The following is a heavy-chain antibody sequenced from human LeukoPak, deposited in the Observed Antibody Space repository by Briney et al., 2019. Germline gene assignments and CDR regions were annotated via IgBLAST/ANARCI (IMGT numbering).Heavy chain of an antibody. V-gene: IGHV3-7*01. CDR1: GFTFSGYL. CDR3: ARGGWYPEY. D-gene: IGHD6-19*01. J-gene: IGHJ4*02. CDR2: IKQDGSEK. Sequence: PGGSLRLSCAASGFTFSGYLMSWVRQAPGKGLEWVAKIKQDGSEKHYVDSVKGRFTISRDNARNSVDLQMNSLRAEEMAVYYCARGGWYPEYWGQGSLVTVSS.